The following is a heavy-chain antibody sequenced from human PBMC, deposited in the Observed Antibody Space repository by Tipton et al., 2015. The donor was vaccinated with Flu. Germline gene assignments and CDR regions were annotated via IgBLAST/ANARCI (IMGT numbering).Heavy chain of an antibody. CDR3: ARWYYPWGWFDP. CDR2: IHPKSGGT. Sequence: LVQSGASVKVSCKASGYTFTGDYMHWVRHAPGQGLEWMGWIHPKSGGTNYAQKFQGRVTMTRDTSITTVYMELSRLRSDDTAVYYCARWYYPWGWFDPWGQGTLVNVSS. D-gene: IGHD3-16*01. J-gene: IGHJ5*02. V-gene: IGHV1-2*02. CDR1: GYTFTGDY.